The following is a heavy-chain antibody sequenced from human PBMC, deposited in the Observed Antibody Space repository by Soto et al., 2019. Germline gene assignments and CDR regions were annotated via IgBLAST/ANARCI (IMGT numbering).Heavy chain of an antibody. J-gene: IGHJ6*02. V-gene: IGHV1-69*06. CDR2: IIPIFGTA. CDR3: ASKEGAGYYYYGMDV. Sequence: GASVKVSCKASGGTFSSYAISWVRQAPGQGLEWMGGIIPIFGTANYAQKFQGRVTITADKSTSTAYMELSSLRSEDTAVYYCASKEGAGYYYYGMDVWGQGTTVTVSS. CDR1: GGTFSSYA.